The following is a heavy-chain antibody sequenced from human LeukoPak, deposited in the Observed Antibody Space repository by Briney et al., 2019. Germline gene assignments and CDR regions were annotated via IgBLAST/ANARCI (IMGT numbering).Heavy chain of an antibody. CDR3: ARDCGRDCYSYYYYGMDV. D-gene: IGHD2-21*02. J-gene: IGHJ6*02. V-gene: IGHV1-69*05. Sequence: SVKVSCKASGGTFSSYAISWVRHAPGQGLEWMGGIIPIFGTANYAQKFQGRVTITTDESTSTAYMELSSLRSEDSAVYYCARDCGRDCYSYYYYGMDVWGQGTTVTVSS. CDR1: GGTFSSYA. CDR2: IIPIFGTA.